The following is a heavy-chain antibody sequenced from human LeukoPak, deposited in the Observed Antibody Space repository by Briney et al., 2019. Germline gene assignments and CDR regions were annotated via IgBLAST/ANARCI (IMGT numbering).Heavy chain of an antibody. J-gene: IGHJ4*02. Sequence: GGSLRLSCAASGFTFSGYWMSWVRQAPGKGLEWVANIKQDGSEKYYVDSVKGRFTISRDNAKNSLYLQMNSLRAEDTAVYYCARERGDYGDYVDYWGQGTLVTVSS. V-gene: IGHV3-7*03. CDR2: IKQDGSEK. D-gene: IGHD4-17*01. CDR1: GFTFSGYW. CDR3: ARERGDYGDYVDY.